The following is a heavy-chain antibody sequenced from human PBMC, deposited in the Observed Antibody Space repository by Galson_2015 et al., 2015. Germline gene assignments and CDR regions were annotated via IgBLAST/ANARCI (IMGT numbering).Heavy chain of an antibody. CDR3: ARGSITMVRGVIVGAFDI. CDR2: IIPILGIA. J-gene: IGHJ3*02. D-gene: IGHD3-10*01. CDR1: GGTFSSYT. V-gene: IGHV1-69*02. Sequence: SVKVSCKASGGTFSSYTISWVRQAPGQGLEWMGRIIPILGIANYAQKFQGRVTITADKSTSTAYMELSSLRSEDTAVYYCARGSITMVRGVIVGAFDIWGQGTMVTVSS.